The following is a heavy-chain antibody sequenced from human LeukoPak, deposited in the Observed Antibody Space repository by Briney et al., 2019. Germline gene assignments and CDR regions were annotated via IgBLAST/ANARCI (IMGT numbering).Heavy chain of an antibody. CDR3: AKESVWFGESNPFDY. Sequence: GGSLRLSCAASGFTFSSYGMHWVRQAPGKGLKWVSFIRYDGSNKYYADSVKGRFTISRDNSKNTLYLQMNSLRAEDTAVYYCAKESVWFGESNPFDYWGQGTLVTVSS. V-gene: IGHV3-30*02. CDR1: GFTFSSYG. D-gene: IGHD3-10*01. CDR2: IRYDGSNK. J-gene: IGHJ4*02.